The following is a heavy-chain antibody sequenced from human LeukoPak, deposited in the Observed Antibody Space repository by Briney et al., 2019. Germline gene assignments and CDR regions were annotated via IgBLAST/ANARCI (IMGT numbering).Heavy chain of an antibody. V-gene: IGHV3-21*01. D-gene: IGHD5-18*01. Sequence: GGSLRLSCAASGFTFSSYSMNWVRQAPGKGLEWVSSISSSSSYIYYADSVKGRFTISRDNAKNSLYLQMNSLRAEDTAVYYCARGQNSYGDDYWGQGTLVTVSS. CDR1: GFTFSSYS. CDR2: ISSSSSYI. CDR3: ARGQNSYGDDY. J-gene: IGHJ4*02.